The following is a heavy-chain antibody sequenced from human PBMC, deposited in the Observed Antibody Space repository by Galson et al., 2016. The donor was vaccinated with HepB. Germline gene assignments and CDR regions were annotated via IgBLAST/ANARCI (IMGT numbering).Heavy chain of an antibody. V-gene: IGHV2-70*04. J-gene: IGHJ4*02. D-gene: IGHD3-10*01. CDR3: ARLRMGSGLRTFDY. Sequence: PALVKPTQTLTLTCVFSGFSLGTREMTVGWIRQPPGKALEWLARLDWDDDKVYNSLLETRLTVSKDTTRNQVVLSMTNMDPVDTATYYCARLRMGSGLRTFDYWGRGLFVTVSS. CDR1: GFSLGTREMT. CDR2: LDWDDDK.